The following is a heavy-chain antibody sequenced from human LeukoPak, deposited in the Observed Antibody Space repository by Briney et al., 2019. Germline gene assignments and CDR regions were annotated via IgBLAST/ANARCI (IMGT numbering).Heavy chain of an antibody. V-gene: IGHV4-34*01. D-gene: IGHD6-19*01. J-gene: IGHJ5*02. CDR1: GGSISSYY. CDR3: ARGKHGVAGPQVRIGVGRNRLNRFDP. Sequence: SETLSLTCTVSGGSISSYYWSWIRQPPGKGLEWIGEINHSGSTNYNPSLKSRVTISVDTSKNQFSLKLSSVTAADTAVYYCARGKHGVAGPQVRIGVGRNRLNRFDPWGQGTLVTVSS. CDR2: INHSGST.